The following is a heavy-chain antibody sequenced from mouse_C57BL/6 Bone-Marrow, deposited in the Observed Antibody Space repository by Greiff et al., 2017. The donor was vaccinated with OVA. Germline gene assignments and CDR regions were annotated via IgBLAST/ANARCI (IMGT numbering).Heavy chain of an antibody. J-gene: IGHJ3*01. Sequence: QLQQSGAELARPGASVKLSCKASGYTFTSYGISWVKQRTGQGLEWIGEIYPRSGNTYYNEKFKGKATLTADKSSSTAYMELRSLTSEDSAVYFCARRRAWFAYWGQGTLVTVSA. CDR1: GYTFTSYG. V-gene: IGHV1-81*01. CDR2: IYPRSGNT. CDR3: ARRRAWFAY.